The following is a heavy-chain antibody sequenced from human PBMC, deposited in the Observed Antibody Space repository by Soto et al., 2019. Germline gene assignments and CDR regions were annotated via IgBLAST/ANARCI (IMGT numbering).Heavy chain of an antibody. CDR2: IIPIFGTA. V-gene: IGHV1-69*13. CDR3: ARVACGGDCHNWFDP. D-gene: IGHD2-21*02. CDR1: GGTFSSYA. Sequence: ASVKVSCKASGGTFSSYAISWVRQAPGQGLEWMGGIIPIFGTASYAQKFQGRVTITADESTSTAYMELSSLRSEDTAVYYCARVACGGDCHNWFDPWGQGTLVTVSS. J-gene: IGHJ5*02.